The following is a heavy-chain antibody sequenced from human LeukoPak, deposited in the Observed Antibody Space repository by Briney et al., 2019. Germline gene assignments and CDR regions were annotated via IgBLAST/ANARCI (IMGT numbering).Heavy chain of an antibody. V-gene: IGHV4-39*01. Sequence: PSETLSLTCTVSGGSISSSSYYWGWIRQPPGKGLEWIGSIYYSGSTYYNPSLKSRVTISVDTSKNQFSLKLSSVTAADTAVYYRARGRDGYNSKWGDYWGQGTLVTVSS. J-gene: IGHJ4*02. CDR2: IYYSGST. D-gene: IGHD5-24*01. CDR3: ARGRDGYNSKWGDY. CDR1: GGSISSSSYY.